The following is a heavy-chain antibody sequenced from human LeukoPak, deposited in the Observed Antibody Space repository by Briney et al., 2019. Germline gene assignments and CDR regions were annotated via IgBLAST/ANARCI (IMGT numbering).Heavy chain of an antibody. V-gene: IGHV1-69*05. CDR2: IIPIFGTA. CDR1: GGTFSSYA. J-gene: IGHJ6*03. Sequence: SVKVSCKASGGTFSSYAISWVRQAPGQGLEWVGGIIPIFGTANYAQKFQGRVTITTDESTSTAYMELSSLRSEDTAVYYCAMPSIAARLGNGYYYMDVWGKGTTVTVSS. CDR3: AMPSIAARLGNGYYYMDV. D-gene: IGHD6-6*01.